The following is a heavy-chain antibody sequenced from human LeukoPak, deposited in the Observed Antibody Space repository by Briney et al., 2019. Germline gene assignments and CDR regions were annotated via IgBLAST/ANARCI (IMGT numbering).Heavy chain of an antibody. CDR3: ARDLSSMFPNWIDP. Sequence: SETLSLTCSVSGDSISSRTYYWTWIRQHPERGLEWIGYIWNSGSTNYNPALKSRVSISVDTSKNQFSLKLTSVTAADTAIYFCARDLSSMFPNWIDPWGQGILDIVSS. D-gene: IGHD6-6*01. V-gene: IGHV4-31*03. J-gene: IGHJ5*02. CDR1: GDSISSRTYY. CDR2: IWNSGST.